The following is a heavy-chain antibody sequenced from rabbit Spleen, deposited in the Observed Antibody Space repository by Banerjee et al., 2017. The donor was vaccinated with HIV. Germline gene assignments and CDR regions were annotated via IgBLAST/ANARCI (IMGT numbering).Heavy chain of an antibody. CDR1: GFSFSNKAV. CDR2: IAGSSSGFT. D-gene: IGHD1-1*01. Sequence: QEQLVESGGGLVQPEGSLKLSCTASGFSFSNKAVMCWVRQAPGKGLEWISCIAGSSSGFTYSATWATGRFTISKTSSTTVTLQMTSLTVADTATYFCARDTSSSFSSYGMDLWGPGTLVTVS. CDR3: ARDTSSSFSSYGMDL. V-gene: IGHV1S45*01. J-gene: IGHJ6*01.